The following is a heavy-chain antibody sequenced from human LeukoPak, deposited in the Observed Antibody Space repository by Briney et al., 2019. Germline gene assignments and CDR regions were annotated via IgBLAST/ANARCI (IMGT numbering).Heavy chain of an antibody. CDR1: GGSISSSSYY. CDR3: ARGRRGYYDSSGYYTPLDY. Sequence: SETLSLTCTVSGGSISSSSYYWGWIRQPPGKGLEWIGSMYYSGTTYYNPSLKSRVTISVDTSKNQFSLKLSSVTAADTAVYYCARGRRGYYDSSGYYTPLDYWGQGTLVTVSS. CDR2: MYYSGTT. J-gene: IGHJ4*02. V-gene: IGHV4-39*01. D-gene: IGHD3-22*01.